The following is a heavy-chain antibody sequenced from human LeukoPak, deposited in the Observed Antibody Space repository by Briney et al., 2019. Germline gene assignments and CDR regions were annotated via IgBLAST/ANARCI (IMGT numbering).Heavy chain of an antibody. CDR3: ARGGDGYNWNWFDP. V-gene: IGHV1-2*02. J-gene: IGHJ5*02. Sequence: ASVKVSCKASGYTFTGYYMHWVRQAPGQGLEWMGCINPNSGDTNYAQNFQDRVTMTLDTSITTAYMELRRLRSDDTAVYYCARGGDGYNWNWFDPWGQGTLVTVSS. D-gene: IGHD5-24*01. CDR1: GYTFTGYY. CDR2: INPNSGDT.